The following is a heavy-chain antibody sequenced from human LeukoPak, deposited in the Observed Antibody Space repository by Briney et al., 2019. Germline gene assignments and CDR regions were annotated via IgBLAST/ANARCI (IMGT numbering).Heavy chain of an antibody. Sequence: SQTLSLTCAISGDSVSSSSAAWNWIRQSPSRGLEWLGRTYYRSKWYNDYELSVTSRITINPDTSKNQFSLQLNSVTPEDTAVYYSARAPDYYGSGSYYNHFDYWGQGTLVTVSS. J-gene: IGHJ4*02. CDR1: GDSVSSSSAA. D-gene: IGHD3-10*01. CDR2: TYYRSKWYN. V-gene: IGHV6-1*01. CDR3: ARAPDYYGSGSYYNHFDY.